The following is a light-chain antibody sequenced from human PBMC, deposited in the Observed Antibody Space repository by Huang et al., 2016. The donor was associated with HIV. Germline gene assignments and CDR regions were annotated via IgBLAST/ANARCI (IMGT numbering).Light chain of an antibody. CDR1: QDITNW. CDR3: QQYHSYPWT. CDR2: DAS. Sequence: DIQMTQSPSTLSASIGDRVTITCRASQDITNWLAWYQQKPGKAPKLLIYDASSLEFGVPSKFSGSGSGTESTLTISSLQPDNFATYYCQQYHSYPWTFGQGTKVEIK. J-gene: IGKJ1*01. V-gene: IGKV1-5*01.